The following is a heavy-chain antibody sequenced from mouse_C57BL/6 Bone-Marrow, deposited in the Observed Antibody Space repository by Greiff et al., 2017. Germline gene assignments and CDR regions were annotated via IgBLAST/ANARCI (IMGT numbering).Heavy chain of an antibody. CDR3: VRGGYSSSYFYAMDY. J-gene: IGHJ4*01. V-gene: IGHV10-3*01. Sequence: EVHLVESGGGLVQPKGSLKLSCAASGFTFNTYAMHWVRQAPGKGLEWVARIRSKSSNYATYYADSVKDTFTISRDDSQSMLDLQMNNLKTEDTDVDCCVRGGYSSSYFYAMDYWGQGTSVTVSS. D-gene: IGHD1-1*01. CDR1: GFTFNTYA. CDR2: IRSKSSNYAT.